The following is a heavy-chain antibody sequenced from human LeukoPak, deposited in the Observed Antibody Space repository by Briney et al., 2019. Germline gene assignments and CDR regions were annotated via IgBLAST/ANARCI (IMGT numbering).Heavy chain of an antibody. CDR3: ARDYTYYYYYYMDV. D-gene: IGHD4-11*01. Sequence: GGSLRLSCAASGFTFDDYGMSWVRQAPGKGLEWVSGINWNGGSTGYADSVKGRFTISRDNAKNSLYLQMNSLRAEATALYYCARDYTYYYYYYMDVWGKGTTVTVSS. CDR1: GFTFDDYG. CDR2: INWNGGST. V-gene: IGHV3-20*04. J-gene: IGHJ6*03.